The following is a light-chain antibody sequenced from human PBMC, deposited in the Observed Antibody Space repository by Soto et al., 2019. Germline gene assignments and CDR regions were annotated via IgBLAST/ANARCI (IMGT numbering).Light chain of an antibody. V-gene: IGLV1-44*01. CDR3: AAWDDSLNGSHVV. CDR2: SNN. J-gene: IGLJ2*01. Sequence: QSVLTQPPSASGTPGQRVTISCSGSSSSIGSNTVNWYQQLPGTAPKLLIYSNNQRPSGVPDRFSGSKSGTSASLAISGLQSEDEADYYCAAWDDSLNGSHVVFGGGTQLTVL. CDR1: SSSIGSNT.